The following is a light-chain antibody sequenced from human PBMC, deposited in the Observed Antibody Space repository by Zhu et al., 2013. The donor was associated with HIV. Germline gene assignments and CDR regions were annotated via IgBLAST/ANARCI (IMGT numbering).Light chain of an antibody. J-gene: IGKJ1*01. CDR3: QRFGSSYTWT. Sequence: EIVLTQSPGTLSLSPGDRATLSCRASQTLTSSFLAWHQQKPGQAPRLLIYGASSRAPGIPDRFSGGGSGTVFTLTITGLEPEDFGMYFCQRFGSSYTWTFGQGTNVEIK. CDR2: GAS. CDR1: QTLTSSF. V-gene: IGKV3-20*01.